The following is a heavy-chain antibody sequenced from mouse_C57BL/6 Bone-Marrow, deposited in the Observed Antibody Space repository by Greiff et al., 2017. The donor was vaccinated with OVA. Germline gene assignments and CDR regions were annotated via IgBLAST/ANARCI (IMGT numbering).Heavy chain of an antibody. CDR2: IDPENGDT. J-gene: IGHJ1*03. CDR3: TTKDYSNGYFDV. D-gene: IGHD2-5*01. CDR1: GFNIKDDY. Sequence: VQLQQSGAELVRPGASVKLSCTASGFNIKDDYMHWVKQRPEQGLEWIGWIDPENGDTEYASKFQGKATITADTSSNTAYLQLSSLTSEDTAVYYCTTKDYSNGYFDVWGTGTTVTVSS. V-gene: IGHV14-4*01.